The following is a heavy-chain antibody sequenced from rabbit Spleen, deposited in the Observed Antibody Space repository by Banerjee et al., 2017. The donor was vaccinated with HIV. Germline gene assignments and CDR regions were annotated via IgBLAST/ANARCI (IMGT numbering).Heavy chain of an antibody. CDR3: ARDLVAAIGWNFNL. V-gene: IGHV1S40*01. CDR2: IAGSSSGFT. J-gene: IGHJ4*01. D-gene: IGHD5-1*01. Sequence: QSLEESGGDLVKPGASLTLTCTASGVSFSSNYYMCWVRQAPGKGLEWISCIAGSSSGFTYSATWAKGRFTISKTSSTTVTLQMTSLTVADTATYFCARDLVAAIGWNFNLWGPGTLVTVS. CDR1: GVSFSSNYY.